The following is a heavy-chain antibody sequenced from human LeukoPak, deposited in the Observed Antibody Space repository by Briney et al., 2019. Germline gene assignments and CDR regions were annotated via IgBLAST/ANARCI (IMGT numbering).Heavy chain of an antibody. CDR3: ARAAYGIAAARGAFDI. CDR1: GGSISSYY. Sequence: SETLSLTCTVSGGSISSYYWSWIRQPPGKGLEWIGYIYYSGSTNYNPSLKSRVTISVDTSKNQFSLKLSSVTAADTAVYYCARAAYGIAAARGAFDIWGQGTMVTVSS. CDR2: IYYSGST. D-gene: IGHD6-13*01. J-gene: IGHJ3*02. V-gene: IGHV4-59*01.